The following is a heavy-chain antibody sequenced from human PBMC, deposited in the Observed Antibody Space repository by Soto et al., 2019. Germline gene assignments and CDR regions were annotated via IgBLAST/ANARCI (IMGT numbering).Heavy chain of an antibody. J-gene: IGHJ4*02. Sequence: QVQLQQWGAGLLKPSETLSLTCAVYGGSFSGYYWSWIRQPPGKGLEWIGEINHSGSTNYNPSLKRRVTISVDTSKNQFSLKLSSVTAADTAVYYCAREKPYSSSWYHDYWGQGTLVTVSS. CDR3: AREKPYSSSWYHDY. V-gene: IGHV4-34*01. D-gene: IGHD6-13*01. CDR1: GGSFSGYY. CDR2: INHSGST.